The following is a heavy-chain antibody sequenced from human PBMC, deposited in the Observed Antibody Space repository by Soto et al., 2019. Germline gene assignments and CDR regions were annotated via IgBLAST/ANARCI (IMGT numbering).Heavy chain of an antibody. J-gene: IGHJ4*02. CDR2: VIPIFGTA. Sequence: QVQLVQSGAEVKKPGSSVKVSCKASGGTFSSYAISWVRQAPGQGLEWMGGVIPIFGTANYEQKFQGRVKITADKCTSTAYMELGRLRSEDTAVYYCERDLPRPGTMIEGGWGQGTLVTVSS. CDR3: ERDLPRPGTMIEGG. V-gene: IGHV1-69*06. D-gene: IGHD3-22*01. CDR1: GGTFSSYA.